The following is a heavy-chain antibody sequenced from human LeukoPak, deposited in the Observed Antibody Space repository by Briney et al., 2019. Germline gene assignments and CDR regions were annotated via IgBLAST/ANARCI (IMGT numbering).Heavy chain of an antibody. J-gene: IGHJ4*02. CDR2: ISFDGTNK. CDR1: GFTFRSYG. V-gene: IGHV3-30*03. CDR3: ARDLNLGTSDSY. Sequence: GGSLRLSCAASGFTFRSYGIHWVRQAPGKGLEWVAMISFDGTNKHYADSVKGRYTISRDNSKDTLSLEMNNLRPEDTAVYYCARDLNLGTSDSYWGQGTLVTVSS. D-gene: IGHD3/OR15-3a*01.